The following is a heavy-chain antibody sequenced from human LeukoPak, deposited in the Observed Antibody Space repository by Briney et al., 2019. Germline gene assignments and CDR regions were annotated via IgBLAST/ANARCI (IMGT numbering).Heavy chain of an antibody. D-gene: IGHD6-6*01. V-gene: IGHV3-7*03. CDR3: ASHPSSAVDY. Sequence: GGSLRLSCAVSGFTFSGYWMSWVRQAPGKGLEWVANIKQDGSEKYYVDSVKGRFTISRDNAKNSLYLQMNSLRAEDTAVYYCASHPSSAVDYWGQGTLVTVSS. CDR1: GFTFSGYW. J-gene: IGHJ4*02. CDR2: IKQDGSEK.